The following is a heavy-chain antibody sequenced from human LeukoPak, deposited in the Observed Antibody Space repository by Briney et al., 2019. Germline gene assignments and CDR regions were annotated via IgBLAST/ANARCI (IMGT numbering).Heavy chain of an antibody. V-gene: IGHV3-23*01. CDR2: ISGSGGST. D-gene: IGHD4-17*01. J-gene: IGHJ4*02. CDR3: APTTLTRLDYFDY. CDR1: GFTFSSYA. Sequence: GGSLRLSCAASGFTFSSYAMSWVRQAPGKGLEWVSAISGSGGSTYYADSVKGRFTISRDNSKNTLYLQMNSLRAEDKAVYYCAPTTLTRLDYFDYWGQGTLVTVSS.